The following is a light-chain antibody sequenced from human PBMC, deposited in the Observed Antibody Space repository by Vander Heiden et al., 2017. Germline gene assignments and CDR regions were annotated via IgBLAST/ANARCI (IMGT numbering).Light chain of an antibody. J-gene: IGLJ2*01. V-gene: IGLV8-61*01. CDR2: NTK. CDR1: SGSVSTSHY. CDR3: VLFVNGIFV. Sequence: QPVVPQEPSFSVSPGGTVPPTCGLRSGSVSTSHYPSWFQQTPGQAPRTLIYNTKTRSSGVPDRFSGSIFGDNAALTITGAQADDEGYFHCVLFVNGIFVFGGGTKLTVL.